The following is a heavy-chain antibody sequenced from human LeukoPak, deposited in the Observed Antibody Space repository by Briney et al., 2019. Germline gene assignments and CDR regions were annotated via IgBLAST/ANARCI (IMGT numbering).Heavy chain of an antibody. D-gene: IGHD2-2*01. CDR2: IYYSGST. CDR1: GGSISTYY. Sequence: SETLSLTCTVSGGSISTYYWSWIRQPPGKGLEWIGYIYYSGSTNYNPSLKGRVTISVDTSKNQFSLKVSSVTAADTAVYYCAREGSRRCYYYSLDVWGQGTTVTVSS. CDR3: AREGSRRCYYYSLDV. J-gene: IGHJ6*02. V-gene: IGHV4-59*01.